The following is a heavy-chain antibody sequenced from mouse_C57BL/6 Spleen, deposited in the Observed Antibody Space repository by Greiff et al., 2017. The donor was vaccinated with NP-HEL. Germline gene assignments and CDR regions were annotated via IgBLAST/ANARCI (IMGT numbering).Heavy chain of an antibody. J-gene: IGHJ3*01. CDR3: ARVDEGGFAY. Sequence: EVQLQESGGGLVKPGGSLKLSCAASGFTFSSYAMSWVRLTPDKRLEWVATISDGGSYTYYPDNVKGRFTISRDNAKNNLYLQMSHLKSEDTAMYYCARVDEGGFAYWGQGTLVTVSA. CDR1: GFTFSSYA. V-gene: IGHV5-4*01. CDR2: ISDGGSYT.